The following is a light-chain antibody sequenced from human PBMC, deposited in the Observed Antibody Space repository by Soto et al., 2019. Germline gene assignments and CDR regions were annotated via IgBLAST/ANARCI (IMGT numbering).Light chain of an antibody. Sequence: EIVMTQSPATLSVSPGERATLSCRASQSVSRNLAWYQQKPGQAPRLLIYGASSRATGIPDRFSGSGSGTDFTLTINSLEPEDFAVYYCQQYGISLITFGQGTRLEIK. CDR3: QQYGISLIT. V-gene: IGKV3-20*01. J-gene: IGKJ5*01. CDR1: QSVSRN. CDR2: GAS.